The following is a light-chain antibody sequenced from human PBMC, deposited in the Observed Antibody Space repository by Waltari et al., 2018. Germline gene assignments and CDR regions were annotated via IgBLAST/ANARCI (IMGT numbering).Light chain of an antibody. Sequence: QSVLTQSPSVSAAPGQRVTISCSGSSSNIGSDHVSWYQQVPGTAPKVVIHDGNKRPSGVPDRFSAFESGTSATLDIAAIQTWDEADYYCGTWDHSVGAWVFGGGTKLTVL. CDR3: GTWDHSVGAWV. J-gene: IGLJ3*02. V-gene: IGLV1-51*01. CDR2: DGN. CDR1: SSNIGSDH.